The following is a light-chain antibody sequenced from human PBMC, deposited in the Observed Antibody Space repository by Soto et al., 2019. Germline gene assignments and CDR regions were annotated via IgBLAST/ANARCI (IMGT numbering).Light chain of an antibody. CDR3: AAWDDSLNGVV. Sequence: QSVLTQPPSASGTPGQRVTISCSGSSSNIGSNTVNWYQHLPGTAPKLLIYSNSQRPSGAPDRFSGSKSGTSASLAISGLQSEDEADYYCAAWDDSLNGVVFGGGTKLTVL. CDR1: SSNIGSNT. V-gene: IGLV1-44*01. CDR2: SNS. J-gene: IGLJ2*01.